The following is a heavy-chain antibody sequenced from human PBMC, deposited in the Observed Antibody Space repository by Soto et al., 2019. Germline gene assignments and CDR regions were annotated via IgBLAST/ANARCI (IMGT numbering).Heavy chain of an antibody. CDR1: GFTFSSYW. CDR3: ASTDYSNYRNYYYYMDV. J-gene: IGHJ6*03. CDR2: IKQDGSEK. Sequence: GGSLRLSCTASGFTFSSYWMSWVRQAPGKGLEWVANIKQDGSEKYYVDSVKGRFTISRDNAKNSLYLQMNSLRAEDTAVYYCASTDYSNYRNYYYYMDVWGKGTTVTVS. V-gene: IGHV3-7*01. D-gene: IGHD4-4*01.